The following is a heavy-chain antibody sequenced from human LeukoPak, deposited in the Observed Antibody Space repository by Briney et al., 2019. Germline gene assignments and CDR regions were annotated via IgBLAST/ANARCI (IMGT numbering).Heavy chain of an antibody. V-gene: IGHV4-59*01. J-gene: IGHJ4*01. CDR3: ARFEKFYDSVTHYLDY. Sequence: SETLSLTCTVSGDSIINYYWSWIRQPPGKGLEWIGYIYYSGSTNYNPSLKSRVTMSVDTSKNQFSLKLSSVTAADTAIYYCARFEKFYDSVTHYLDYWGQGILVTVSS. CDR2: IYYSGST. CDR1: GDSIINYY. D-gene: IGHD3-22*01.